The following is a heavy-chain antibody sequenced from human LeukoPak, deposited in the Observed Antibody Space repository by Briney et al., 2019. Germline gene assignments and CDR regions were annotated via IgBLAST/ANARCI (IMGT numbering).Heavy chain of an antibody. CDR1: GFTFSSYS. V-gene: IGHV3-23*01. D-gene: IGHD2-15*01. CDR3: AKSGRYCSGGSCYQEASLDY. CDR2: ISGGPVST. Sequence: GGSLRLSCAASGFTFSSYSMNWVRQAPGKGLEWVSGISGGPVSTNYADSVKGRFTISRDNSKNTLYLQMNTLRAEDTAIYYCAKSGRYCSGGSCYQEASLDYWGQGTLVTVSS. J-gene: IGHJ4*02.